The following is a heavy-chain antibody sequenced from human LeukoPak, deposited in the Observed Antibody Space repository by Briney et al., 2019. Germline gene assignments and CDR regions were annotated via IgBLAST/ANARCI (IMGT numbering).Heavy chain of an antibody. J-gene: IGHJ6*02. CDR2: ISSSSSYI. CDR3: ARDSSGWYHGMDV. V-gene: IGHV3-21*01. CDR1: GFTFSSYS. D-gene: IGHD6-19*01. Sequence: GGSLRLSCAASGFTFSSYSMNWVRQAPGKGLEWVSAISSSSSYIHYADSVKGRFTISRDNAKNSLYLQMNSLRADDTAVYYCARDSSGWYHGMDVRGHGTTVTVSS.